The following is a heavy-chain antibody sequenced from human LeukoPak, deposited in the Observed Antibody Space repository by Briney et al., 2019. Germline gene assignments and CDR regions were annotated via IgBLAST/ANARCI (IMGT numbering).Heavy chain of an antibody. CDR3: ARYSGSYYIPFDY. V-gene: IGHV4-34*01. D-gene: IGHD1-26*01. CDR1: GGSFSGYY. CDR2: INHSGST. Sequence: PSETLSLTCAVYGGSFSGYYWSWIRQPPGKGLEWIGEINHSGSTNYNPSLESRVTISVDTSKNQFSLKLSSVTAADTAVYYCARYSGSYYIPFDYWGQGTLVTVSS. J-gene: IGHJ4*02.